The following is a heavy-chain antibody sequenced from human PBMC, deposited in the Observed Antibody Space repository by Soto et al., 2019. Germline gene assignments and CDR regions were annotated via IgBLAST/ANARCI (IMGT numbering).Heavy chain of an antibody. CDR3: ARMTSYYYDSSGYYYHPFDY. J-gene: IGHJ4*02. CDR1: GFSLSTSGMC. V-gene: IGHV2-70*01. D-gene: IGHD3-22*01. Sequence: ASGPTLVNPPQTLTLTCTFSGFSLSTSGMCVSWIRQPPGKALEWLALVDWDDDKYYSTSLKTRLTISKDTSKNQVVLTMTNMDPVDTATYYCARMTSYYYDSSGYYYHPFDYWGQGTLVTVSS. CDR2: VDWDDDK.